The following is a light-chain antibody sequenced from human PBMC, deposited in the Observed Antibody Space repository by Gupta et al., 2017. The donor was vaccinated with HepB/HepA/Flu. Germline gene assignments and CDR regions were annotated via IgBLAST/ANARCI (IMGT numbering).Light chain of an antibody. V-gene: IGKV1-9*01. J-gene: IGKJ4*01. CDR3: QQVNSHPVT. Sequence: DIQLTQSPSFLSASVGDRVTITCRASQGIRSYLAWYQQKPGKAPKLLIYAASTLQSGVPSRFSGSGSGTEFTLTISSLQPEDFATYYCQQVNSHPVTFGGGTQVEIK. CDR1: QGIRSY. CDR2: AAS.